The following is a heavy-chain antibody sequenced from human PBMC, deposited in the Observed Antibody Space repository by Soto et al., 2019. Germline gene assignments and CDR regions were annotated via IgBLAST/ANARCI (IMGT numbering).Heavy chain of an antibody. D-gene: IGHD2-2*01. CDR1: GYNFSRYW. J-gene: IGHJ6*02. Sequence: GASLQISYKGSGYNFSRYWIGRVRQIAGKGLEWMGIIYPGDSDTRYSPSFQGQVNISADKSISTAYLQWSSLKASDTAMYYCARQVSSTSSYGMDVWGQGTTVTVSS. CDR3: ARQVSSTSSYGMDV. V-gene: IGHV5-51*01. CDR2: IYPGDSDT.